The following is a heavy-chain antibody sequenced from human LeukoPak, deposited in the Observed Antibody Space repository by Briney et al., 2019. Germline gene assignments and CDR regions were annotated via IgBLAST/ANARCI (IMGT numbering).Heavy chain of an antibody. D-gene: IGHD1-26*01. V-gene: IGHV3-30-3*01. J-gene: IGHJ4*02. CDR2: ISYDGSNK. CDR3: TIVKVGVGALDY. Sequence: GRSLRLSCAASGFTFSSYAMHWVRQAPGKGLEWVAVISYDGSNKYYADSVKGRFTISRDNSKNTLYLQMNSLKTEDTAVYYCTIVKVGVGALDYWGQGTLVTVSS. CDR1: GFTFSSYA.